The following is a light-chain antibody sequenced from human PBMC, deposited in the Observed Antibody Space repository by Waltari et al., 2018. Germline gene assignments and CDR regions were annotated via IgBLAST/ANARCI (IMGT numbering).Light chain of an antibody. CDR3: QQYYSTPYT. CDR2: WAS. J-gene: IGKJ2*01. V-gene: IGKV4-1*01. Sequence: DIMMTKSPDSLAVSLGERATINCKSSQSILFTSNNKNYLAWYQQRPGQPPKLLIYWASTRESGVPDRFSGSGSGTDFTLTISSLQTEDVAVYYCQQYYSTPYTFGQGTKLEI. CDR1: QSILFTSNNKNY.